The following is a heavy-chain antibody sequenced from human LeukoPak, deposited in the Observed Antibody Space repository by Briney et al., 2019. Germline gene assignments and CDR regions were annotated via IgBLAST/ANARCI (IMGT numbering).Heavy chain of an antibody. CDR2: ISSDGSST. CDR1: GFSVRSNY. J-gene: IGHJ3*02. CDR3: AKDHYVSGRYDAFDI. D-gene: IGHD3-10*01. V-gene: IGHV3-23*01. Sequence: GGSLRLSCAASGFSVRSNYMSWVRQSPRKGLVWVSRISSDGSSTYYADSVKGRFTISRDNAKHTLYLQMNSLRAEDTAVYYCAKDHYVSGRYDAFDIWGQGTMVTVPS.